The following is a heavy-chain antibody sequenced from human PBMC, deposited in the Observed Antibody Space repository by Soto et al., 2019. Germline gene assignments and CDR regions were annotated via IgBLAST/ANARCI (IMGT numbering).Heavy chain of an antibody. CDR1: GGSFSGYY. Sequence: SETLSLTCAVYGGSFSGYYWSWIRQPPGKGLEWIGEINHSGSTNYNPSLKSRVTISVDTSKNQFSLKLSSVTAADTAVYYCASSPSYYDFWSGLPWGQGTLVTSPQ. V-gene: IGHV4-34*01. D-gene: IGHD3-3*01. CDR3: ASSPSYYDFWSGLP. CDR2: INHSGST. J-gene: IGHJ5*02.